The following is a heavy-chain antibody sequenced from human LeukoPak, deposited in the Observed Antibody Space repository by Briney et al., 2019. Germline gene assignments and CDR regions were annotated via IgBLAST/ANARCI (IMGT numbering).Heavy chain of an antibody. CDR3: ATHTGGYNYWWFDI. CDR1: GGTFSNYP. V-gene: IGHV1-69*13. CDR2: IIPVYGTA. D-gene: IGHD5-24*01. Sequence: SVKVSCKASGGTFSNYPIIWVRLAPGRGLECLGGIIPVYGTANYAQTFHGRITLTAQESTATAYMELRSLTSDDTAMYFCATHTGGYNYWWFDIWGQGTLVTVSS. J-gene: IGHJ5*02.